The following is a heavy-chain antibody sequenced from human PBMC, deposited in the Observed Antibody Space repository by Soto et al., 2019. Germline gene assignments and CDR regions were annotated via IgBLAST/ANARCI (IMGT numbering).Heavy chain of an antibody. J-gene: IGHJ6*02. CDR3: AARGYSYGKSYYYGMDV. CDR1: GFTFSSYS. V-gene: IGHV3-21*01. Sequence: PVGFLRLSCAASGFTFSSYSMNWVRQAPGKGLEWVSSISSSSSYIYYADSVKGRFTISRDNAKNSLYLQMNSLRAEDTAVYYCAARGYSYGKSYYYGMDVWGQGTTVTVSS. D-gene: IGHD5-18*01. CDR2: ISSSSSYI.